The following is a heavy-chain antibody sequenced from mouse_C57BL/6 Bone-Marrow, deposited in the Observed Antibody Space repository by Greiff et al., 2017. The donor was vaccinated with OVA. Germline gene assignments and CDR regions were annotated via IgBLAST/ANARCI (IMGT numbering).Heavy chain of an antibody. CDR1: GYTFTSYG. CDR3: ARSLGAWFAY. Sequence: QVHVKQSGAELARPGAPVKLSCKASGYTFTSYGISWVKQRPGQGLEWIGEIYPRSGNTYYNEKFKGKATLTADKSSSTAYMELRSLTSEDSAVYFCARSLGAWFAYWGQGTLVTVSA. J-gene: IGHJ3*01. CDR2: IYPRSGNT. V-gene: IGHV1-81*01. D-gene: IGHD4-1*01.